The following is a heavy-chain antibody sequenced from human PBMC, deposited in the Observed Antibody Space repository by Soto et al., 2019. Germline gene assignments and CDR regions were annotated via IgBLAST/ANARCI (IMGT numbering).Heavy chain of an antibody. CDR3: AGIEDVEWFGHFQLWFDP. Sequence: SVKVSCKASGGTFSSYAISWVRQAPGQGLEWMGGIIPIFGTANYAQKFQGRVTITADESTSTAYMELSSLRSEDTAVYYCAGIEDVEWFGHFQLWFDPWGPGTLVTVSS. D-gene: IGHD3-10*01. CDR2: IIPIFGTA. J-gene: IGHJ5*02. V-gene: IGHV1-69*13. CDR1: GGTFSSYA.